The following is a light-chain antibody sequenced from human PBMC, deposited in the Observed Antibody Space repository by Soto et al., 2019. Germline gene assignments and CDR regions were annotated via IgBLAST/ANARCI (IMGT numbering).Light chain of an antibody. J-gene: IGLJ2*01. CDR3: SSYTSSSTLV. CDR1: SSDVGGYNY. V-gene: IGLV2-14*03. CDR2: DVN. Sequence: QSALTQPASVSGSPGQSITISCTGTSSDVGGYNYVSWYQQHPGKAPKLMIYDVNNRPSGVSNRFSGSKSANTASLTISGLQAEDEADYYCSSYTSSSTLVFGGGTQVTVL.